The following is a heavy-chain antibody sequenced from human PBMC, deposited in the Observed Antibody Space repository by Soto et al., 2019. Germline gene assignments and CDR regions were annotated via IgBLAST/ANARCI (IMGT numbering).Heavy chain of an antibody. Sequence: PSETLCLRRSVAGGSISGYDGSCIRQHPGKGLEWIGYIYYSGSTNYNPSLKSRVTISVDTSKNQFSLKLSSVTAADTAVYYCARLEASAPEYRFDPWGQGTLVTV. CDR1: GGSISGYD. J-gene: IGHJ5*02. CDR2: IYYSGST. V-gene: IGHV4-59*08. D-gene: IGHD2-2*01. CDR3: ARLEASAPEYRFDP.